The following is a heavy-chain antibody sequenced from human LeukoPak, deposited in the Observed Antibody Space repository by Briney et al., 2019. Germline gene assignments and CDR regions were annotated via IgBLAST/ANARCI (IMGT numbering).Heavy chain of an antibody. J-gene: IGHJ4*02. V-gene: IGHV3-74*01. Sequence: GGSLRLSCTASGFNFRNYWMHWVRQAPGKGLVWVSRINSDGSSTSYADSVKGRFTISRDNAENTLYLQINSLRAEDTAVYYCATDEAATGRLDYWGQGTLVTDSS. CDR1: GFNFRNYW. D-gene: IGHD1-1*01. CDR2: INSDGSST. CDR3: ATDEAATGRLDY.